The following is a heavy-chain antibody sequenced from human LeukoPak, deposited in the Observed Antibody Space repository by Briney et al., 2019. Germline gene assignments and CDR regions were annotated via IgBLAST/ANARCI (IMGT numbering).Heavy chain of an antibody. J-gene: IGHJ4*02. CDR2: ISSSSSYI. D-gene: IGHD3-3*01. CDR1: GFTFSNFW. V-gene: IGHV3-21*01. Sequence: GGSLRLSCAASGFTFSNFWMNWVRQAPGKGLEWVSSISSSSSYIYYADSVKGRFTISRDNAKNSLYLQMNSLRAEDTAVYYCARDATYYDFWSGQDIPFDYWGQGTLVTVSS. CDR3: ARDATYYDFWSGQDIPFDY.